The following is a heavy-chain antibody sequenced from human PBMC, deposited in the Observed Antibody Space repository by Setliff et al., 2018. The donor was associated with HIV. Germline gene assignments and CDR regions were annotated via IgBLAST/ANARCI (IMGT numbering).Heavy chain of an antibody. CDR1: GYTFTGYY. CDR2: INPSGGTT. D-gene: IGHD2-8*01. CDR3: AREESTIGARRGAYDP. V-gene: IGHV1-46*01. J-gene: IGHJ5*02. Sequence: ASVKVSCKASGYTFTGYYMHWVRQAPGQGLEWMGIINPSGGTTTYAQKFQGRVTMTRDTSTSTVYLELSSLRSEDTAVYYCAREESTIGARRGAYDPWGQGTLVTVS.